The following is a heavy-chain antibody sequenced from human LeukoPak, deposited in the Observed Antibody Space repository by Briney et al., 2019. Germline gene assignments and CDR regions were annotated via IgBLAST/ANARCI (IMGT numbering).Heavy chain of an antibody. CDR3: ARSNSDYPYPSDH. CDR2: IHSSGST. CDR1: GGSISSSGYY. J-gene: IGHJ4*02. D-gene: IGHD6-25*01. Sequence: SSETLSLTCTVSGGSISSSGYYWGWIRQPPGKGLEWIGYIHSSGSTYYNPSLKSRVTISVDTSKNQFSLNVSSVSAADMAVHYCARSNSDYPYPSDHWGQGILVTVSS. V-gene: IGHV4-61*05.